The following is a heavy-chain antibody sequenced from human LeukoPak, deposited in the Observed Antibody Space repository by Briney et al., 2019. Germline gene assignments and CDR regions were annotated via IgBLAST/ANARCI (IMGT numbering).Heavy chain of an antibody. CDR1: GFTFTSYS. CDR2: ISGGGDIT. Sequence: GGSLRLSCAASGFTFTSYSMSWVRQAPGKGLEWVSAISGGGDITYYADSVTGRFTISRDNSKDTLFLQMHSLRPGDTAVYYCVREDTPATANYWGQGTLVTISS. V-gene: IGHV3-23*01. J-gene: IGHJ4*02. CDR3: VREDTPATANY. D-gene: IGHD2-21*02.